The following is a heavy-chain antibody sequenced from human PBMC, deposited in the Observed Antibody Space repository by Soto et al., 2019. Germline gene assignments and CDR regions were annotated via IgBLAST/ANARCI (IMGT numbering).Heavy chain of an antibody. CDR2: VSAYNGNT. CDR1: GYTFISYG. V-gene: IGHV1-18*01. J-gene: IGHJ4*01. D-gene: IGHD6-19*01. CDR3: ARDLEDMAVTGAYYVYY. Sequence: ASVKVSCKASGYTFISYGISWLRQAPGQGLEWMGWVSAYNGNTNYAQKFQGRVTMTTDTATHTAYMELSSLRSDDTAVYYCARDLEDMAVTGAYYVYYWG.